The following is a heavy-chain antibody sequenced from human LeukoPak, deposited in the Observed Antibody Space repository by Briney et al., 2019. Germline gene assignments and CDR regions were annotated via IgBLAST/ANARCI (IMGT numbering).Heavy chain of an antibody. CDR1: GYTLTGNY. Sequence: ASVKVSCKASGYTLTGNYMHWVRQAPGQGLEWMGWINPNSGGTNYGQKVQGRGSMSRAASVRTANMQLSRLRSDDTAVYYGARPHSSSTSCQIDYWGQGTLVTVSS. D-gene: IGHD2-2*01. CDR2: INPNSGGT. CDR3: ARPHSSSTSCQIDY. V-gene: IGHV1-2*02. J-gene: IGHJ4*02.